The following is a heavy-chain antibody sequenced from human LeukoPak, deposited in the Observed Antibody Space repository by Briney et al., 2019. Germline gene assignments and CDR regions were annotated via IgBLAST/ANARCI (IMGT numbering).Heavy chain of an antibody. Sequence: SSETLSLTCTVSGGSISSYYWSWIRQPPGQGLEWIGEINHSGSANYNPSLKSRVTLSIDKSKNQFSLNLNSVTAADTAVYYCARAADCSSTSCYPFDYWGQGTLVTVSS. CDR3: ARAADCSSTSCYPFDY. V-gene: IGHV4-34*01. D-gene: IGHD2-2*01. J-gene: IGHJ4*02. CDR2: INHSGSA. CDR1: GGSISSYY.